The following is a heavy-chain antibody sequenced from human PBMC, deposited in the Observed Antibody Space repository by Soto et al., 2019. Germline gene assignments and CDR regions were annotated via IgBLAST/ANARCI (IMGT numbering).Heavy chain of an antibody. CDR3: ARHITMDPLLVY. V-gene: IGHV3-53*01. CDR1: GFTVSSNY. J-gene: IGHJ4*02. Sequence: EVQLVESGGGLIQPGGSLRLSCAVSGFTVSSNYMSWVRQAPGKGLEWVSVIYSGGSIYYADSVKGRFTISRDNSKSTLYLQMNSLRAEDTAVYYCARHITMDPLLVYWGQGTLVTVSS. D-gene: IGHD3-10*01. CDR2: IYSGGSI.